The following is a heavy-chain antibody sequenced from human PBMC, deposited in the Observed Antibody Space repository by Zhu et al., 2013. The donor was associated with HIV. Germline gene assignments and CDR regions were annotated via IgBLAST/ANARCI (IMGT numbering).Heavy chain of an antibody. CDR2: INANTGAT. Sequence: QVQLVQSGAEVKKPGASVKVSCKASGYTFIDYHMHWVRQAPGQGLEWMGEINANTGATMYAPKFQGRVAMTRDTSSTTSYMDLNRLISDDTAVYSCARERIGCSGSNCYFDAWGQGSLVTVSS. D-gene: IGHD2-15*01. J-gene: IGHJ5*02. V-gene: IGHV1-2*02. CDR3: ARERIGCSGSNCYFDA. CDR1: GYTFIDYH.